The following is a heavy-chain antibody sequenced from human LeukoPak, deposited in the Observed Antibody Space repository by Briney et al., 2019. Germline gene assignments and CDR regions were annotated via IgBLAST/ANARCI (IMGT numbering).Heavy chain of an antibody. J-gene: IGHJ4*02. CDR1: GFTFSSYA. Sequence: PGGSLRLSCAASGFTFSSYAMHWVRQAPGKGLEWVAVISYDGSNKYYADSVKGRFTISRDNSKNTLYLQMNSLRAEDTAVYYCAKGYRTTSQIIDYWGQGTLVTVSS. V-gene: IGHV3-30*04. CDR3: AKGYRTTSQIIDY. CDR2: ISYDGSNK. D-gene: IGHD1-1*01.